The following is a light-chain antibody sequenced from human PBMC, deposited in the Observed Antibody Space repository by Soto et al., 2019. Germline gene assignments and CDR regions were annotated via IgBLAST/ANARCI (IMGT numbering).Light chain of an antibody. CDR3: QQYNNWPLT. V-gene: IGKV3-15*01. CDR1: HRVSSY. J-gene: IGKJ4*01. Sequence: EILMTQSPATLSVSPGESATLSCRASHRVSSYLAWYQQKPGQAPRLLIYGAPTRATGIPARFSGSGSGTVFTLTISSLQSEDFAVYYCQQYNNWPLTFGGGTKVDIK. CDR2: GAP.